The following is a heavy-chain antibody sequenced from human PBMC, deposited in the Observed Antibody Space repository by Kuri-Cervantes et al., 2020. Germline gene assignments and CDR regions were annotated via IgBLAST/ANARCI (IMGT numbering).Heavy chain of an antibody. CDR2: MNPNSGNT. CDR1: GYTFTSYG. J-gene: IGHJ6*03. V-gene: IGHV1-18*01. Sequence: ASVKVSCKASGYTFTSYGISWVRQAPGQGLEWMRWMNPNSGNTGYAQKFQGRVTMTTDTSTSTAYMELRSLRSDDTAVYYCARGGVVGPYYYYYYMDVWGKGTTVTVSS. CDR3: ARGGVVGPYYYYYYMDV. D-gene: IGHD3-3*01.